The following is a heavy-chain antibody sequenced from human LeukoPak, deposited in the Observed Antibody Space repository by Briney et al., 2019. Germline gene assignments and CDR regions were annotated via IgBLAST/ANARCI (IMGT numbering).Heavy chain of an antibody. D-gene: IGHD6-19*01. CDR3: ARDRTVAQPKRVSDY. CDR2: INWYGGST. J-gene: IGHJ4*02. V-gene: IGHV3-20*04. CDR1: GFPFDDYG. Sequence: PGGSLRLSCAASGFPFDDYGMRWVRQAPGKGLEWVSGINWYGGSTGYADSVKGRFTISRDNAKNSLYLQMNSLRAEGTALYYCARDRTVAQPKRVSDYWGQGTLVTVSS.